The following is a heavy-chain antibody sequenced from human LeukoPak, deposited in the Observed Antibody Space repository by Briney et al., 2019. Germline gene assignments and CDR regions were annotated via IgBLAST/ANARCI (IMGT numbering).Heavy chain of an antibody. CDR2: ISYIGNT. V-gene: IGHV4-59*11. D-gene: IGHD4-17*01. Sequence: SETLSLTCTVSGGSISSHYWSWIRQPPGMGLEWIGYISYIGNTNYNPSLKSRVTISVDTSKNQFSLKLSSVTAADAAVYFCARDPTTVTKGLDIWGQGTMVTVSS. CDR1: GGSISSHY. CDR3: ARDPTTVTKGLDI. J-gene: IGHJ3*02.